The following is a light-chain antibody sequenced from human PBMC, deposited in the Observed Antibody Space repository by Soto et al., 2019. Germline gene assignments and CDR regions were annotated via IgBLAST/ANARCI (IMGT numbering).Light chain of an antibody. CDR2: GAS. CDR3: QQYGVTPPVA. Sequence: IVLTQSPGTLSLSPGERATLSCRASQIVSSTYLAWFQQKPGQAPRLLIYGASTRATGIPDSFSGSGSGPDVSLTISGLEPEGFALYYCQQYGVTPPVAFGGGTKGDIK. J-gene: IGKJ4*01. CDR1: QIVSSTY. V-gene: IGKV3-20*01.